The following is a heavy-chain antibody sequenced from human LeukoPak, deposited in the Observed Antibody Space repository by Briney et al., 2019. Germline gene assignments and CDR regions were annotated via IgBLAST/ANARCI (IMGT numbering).Heavy chain of an antibody. CDR1: GGSISRSNYY. CDR3: ARERQLVLGSHDY. Sequence: PSETLSPTCTVSGGSISRSNYYWGWIRQPPGKGLEWIGSIYYTGGTYYNPSLESRVTISVDTSKNQFSLKLSSVTAADTAVYYCARERQLVLGSHDYWGQGTLVTVSS. V-gene: IGHV4-39*07. D-gene: IGHD6-6*01. CDR2: IYYTGGT. J-gene: IGHJ4*02.